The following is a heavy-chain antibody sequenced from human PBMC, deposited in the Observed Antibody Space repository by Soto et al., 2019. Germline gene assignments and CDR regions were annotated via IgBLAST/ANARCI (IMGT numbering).Heavy chain of an antibody. CDR1: GFTFSTFS. J-gene: IGHJ4*02. D-gene: IGHD6-19*01. CDR2: ISGGARPI. Sequence: EVQLVESGGGSVQPGGSLRLSCAASGFTFSTFSMNWVRQAPGRGLEWISYISGGARPISYADSVKGRFTISRDNAKNSLHLQMDSLTDEDTAVYYCARDLGWAFDSWGQGTLVTVSS. CDR3: ARDLGWAFDS. V-gene: IGHV3-48*02.